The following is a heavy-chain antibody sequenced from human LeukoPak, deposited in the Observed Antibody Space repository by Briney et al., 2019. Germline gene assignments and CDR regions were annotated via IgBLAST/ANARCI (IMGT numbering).Heavy chain of an antibody. CDR1: GFTFSSYW. Sequence: PGGSLRLSCAASGFTFSSYWMSWVRQAPGKGLQWVANIKQDGSETYYVDSVKGRFTISRDNAKNLLYLEMNSLRAEDTALYYCARVHGSSSCPDYWGQGTLVTVSS. CDR2: IKQDGSET. V-gene: IGHV3-7*01. J-gene: IGHJ4*02. CDR3: ARVHGSSSCPDY. D-gene: IGHD6-13*01.